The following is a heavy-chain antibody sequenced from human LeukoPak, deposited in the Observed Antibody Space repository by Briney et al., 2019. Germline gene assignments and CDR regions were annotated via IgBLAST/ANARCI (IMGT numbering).Heavy chain of an antibody. Sequence: GGSLRLSCAASGFTFSSYAMSWVRQAPGKGLEWVSAISGSGGSTYYAESVKGRFTISRDNSKNTLYLQMNSLRAEDTAVYYCAKDLYSSSWYDTQGDYWGQGTLVTVSS. CDR1: GFTFSSYA. V-gene: IGHV3-23*01. CDR3: AKDLYSSSWYDTQGDY. CDR2: ISGSGGST. J-gene: IGHJ4*02. D-gene: IGHD6-13*01.